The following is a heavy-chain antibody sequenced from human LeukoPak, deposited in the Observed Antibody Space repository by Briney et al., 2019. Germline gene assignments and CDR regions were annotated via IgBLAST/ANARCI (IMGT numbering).Heavy chain of an antibody. CDR1: GFTVTNYA. Sequence: GASLRLSCAASGFTVTNYAMYWVRQAPGKGLEWVSTISGRDDSTYYADSVKGRFTNSRDTSKNTLFLQMNSLRAEDTAVYYCAKWGDYDILTGYYDPDYWGQVTLVTVSS. J-gene: IGHJ4*02. CDR3: AKWGDYDILTGYYDPDY. D-gene: IGHD3-9*01. V-gene: IGHV3-23*01. CDR2: ISGRDDST.